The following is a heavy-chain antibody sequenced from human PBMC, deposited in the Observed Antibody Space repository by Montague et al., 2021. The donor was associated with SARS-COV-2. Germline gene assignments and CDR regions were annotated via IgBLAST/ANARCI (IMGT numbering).Heavy chain of an antibody. CDR3: ARDPWRITIFGVVTRYGMDV. CDR1: GGSVSSGSYY. J-gene: IGHJ6*02. V-gene: IGHV4-61*01. Sequence: SETLSLTCIVSGGSVSSGSYYWSWIRQPPGKGLEWIGYIYYSGSTNYNPSLKIRVTISVDTSKNQFSLKLSSVTAADTAVYYCARDPWRITIFGVVTRYGMDVWGQGTTVTVSS. D-gene: IGHD3-3*01. CDR2: IYYSGST.